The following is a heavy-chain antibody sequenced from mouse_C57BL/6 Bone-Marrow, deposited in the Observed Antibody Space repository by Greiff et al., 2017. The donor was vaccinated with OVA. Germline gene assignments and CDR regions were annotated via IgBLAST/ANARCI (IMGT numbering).Heavy chain of an antibody. CDR2: ISYDGSN. CDR1: GYSITSGYY. J-gene: IGHJ1*03. CDR3: ARDDYGSSYWYFDV. Sequence: EVKLQESGPGLVKPSQSLSLTCSVPGYSITSGYYWNWIRQLPGNKLEWLGYISYDGSNNYNPSLKNRISITRDTSKNQFFLKLNSVTTEDTATYYCARDDYGSSYWYFDVWGTGTTVTVSS. D-gene: IGHD1-1*01. V-gene: IGHV3-6*01.